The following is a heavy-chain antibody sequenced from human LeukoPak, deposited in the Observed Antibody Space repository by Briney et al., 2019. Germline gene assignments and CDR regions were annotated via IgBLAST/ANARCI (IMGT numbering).Heavy chain of an antibody. D-gene: IGHD3-9*01. V-gene: IGHV3-21*01. J-gene: IGHJ4*02. CDR3: ARGYYDTLTGPDY. Sequence: GGSLRLSCAASGFTFSTYSMNWVRQAPGKGLEWVSSISSSSYIYYADSVKGLFTISRDNAKNSLYLQMNSLRVEDTAVYYCARGYYDTLTGPDYWGQGTLVTVSS. CDR2: ISSSSYI. CDR1: GFTFSTYS.